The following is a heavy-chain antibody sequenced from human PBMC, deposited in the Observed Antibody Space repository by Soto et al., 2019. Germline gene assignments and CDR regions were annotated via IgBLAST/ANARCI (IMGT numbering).Heavy chain of an antibody. CDR3: ARPANTVADHFDL. D-gene: IGHD4-17*01. CDR2: IYPSDSDT. CDR1: GYSFTSDW. V-gene: IGHV5-51*01. J-gene: IGHJ4*02. Sequence: GESLKISCKGSGYSFTSDWISWVRQMPGKGLEWMGIIYPSDSDTRYSPSFQGQVTISADQSINTAYLQWDSLKASDTAIYYCARPANTVADHFDLWGQGTPVTVSS.